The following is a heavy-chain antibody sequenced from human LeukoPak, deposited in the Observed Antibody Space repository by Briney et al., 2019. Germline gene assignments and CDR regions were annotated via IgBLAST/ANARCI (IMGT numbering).Heavy chain of an antibody. J-gene: IGHJ6*03. CDR1: GDSITNYY. CDR3: ARGPTPGPYYYMDV. V-gene: IGHV4-59*01. Sequence: SETLSLTCTVSGDSITNYYWSWIRQPPGKGLEWIGYISYSGSTNYNPSLKSRVTISVDMSKNQFSLKLSSVTAADTAVYYCARGPTPGPYYYMDVWGKGTTVTVSS. CDR2: ISYSGST.